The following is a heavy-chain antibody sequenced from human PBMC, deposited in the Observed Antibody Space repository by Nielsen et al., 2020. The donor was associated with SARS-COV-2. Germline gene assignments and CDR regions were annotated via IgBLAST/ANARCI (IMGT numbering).Heavy chain of an antibody. Sequence: WVRQAPGQGLEWMGWMNPNSSNTGYAQKFQGRVTMTRNTSISTAYMELSSLRSEDTAVYYCARMGLGADYDFWSGYYDGMDVWGQGTTVTVSS. V-gene: IGHV1-8*01. CDR3: ARMGLGADYDFWSGYYDGMDV. CDR2: MNPNSSNT. J-gene: IGHJ6*02. D-gene: IGHD3-3*01.